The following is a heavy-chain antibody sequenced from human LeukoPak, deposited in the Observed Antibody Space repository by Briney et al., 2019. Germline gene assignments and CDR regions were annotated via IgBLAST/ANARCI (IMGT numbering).Heavy chain of an antibody. Sequence: GGSLRLSCAASGFTFCSYWMHWVRQAPGKGLVWVSRINSDGSSTSYADSVKGRFTISRDNAKNTLYLQMNSLRAEDTAVYYCARAYYYDSSGYYTQWGQGTLVTVSS. CDR3: ARAYYYDSSGYYTQ. V-gene: IGHV3-74*01. D-gene: IGHD3-22*01. J-gene: IGHJ4*02. CDR1: GFTFCSYW. CDR2: INSDGSST.